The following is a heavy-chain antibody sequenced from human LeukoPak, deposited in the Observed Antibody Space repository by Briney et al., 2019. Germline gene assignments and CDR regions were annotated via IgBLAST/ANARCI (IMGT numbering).Heavy chain of an antibody. CDR2: ISAYNGNT. J-gene: IGHJ6*02. D-gene: IGHD3-3*01. CDR1: GYTFTSYG. V-gene: IGHV1-18*01. CDR3: ARMAIFGVVLYGMDV. Sequence: ASEKVSCKASGYTFTSYGISWVRQAPGQGLEWMGWISAYNGNTNYAQKLQGRVTMTTDTSTSTAYMELRSLRSDDTAVYYCARMAIFGVVLYGMDVWGQGTTVTVSS.